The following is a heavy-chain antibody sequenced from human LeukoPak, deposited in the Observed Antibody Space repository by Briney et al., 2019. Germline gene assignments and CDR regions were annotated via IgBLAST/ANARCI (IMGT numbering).Heavy chain of an antibody. CDR2: ISTENRNT. D-gene: IGHD5-18*01. CDR1: GYTFRNNA. J-gene: IGHJ4*02. Sequence: ASVKVSCKTSGYTFRNNAITWVRQAPGQGLEWMGWISTENRNTNYAQKLQGRITMTTDTSTSTAYMELRTLRSDDTAIYYCARDRDTGTFDYWGQGTLVTVSS. V-gene: IGHV1-18*01. CDR3: ARDRDTGTFDY.